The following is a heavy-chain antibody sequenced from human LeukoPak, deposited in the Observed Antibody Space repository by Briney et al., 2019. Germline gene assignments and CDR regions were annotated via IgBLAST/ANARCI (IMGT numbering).Heavy chain of an antibody. CDR3: ASLHRPYDSSGYLDY. V-gene: IGHV3-30-3*01. CDR1: GFTFSSYA. Sequence: PGGSLRLSCAASGFTFSSYAMHWVRQAPGKGLEWVAVISYDGSNKYYADSVKGRFTISRDNSKNTLYLQMNSLRAEDTAVYYCASLHRPYDSSGYLDYWGQGTLVTVSS. J-gene: IGHJ4*02. CDR2: ISYDGSNK. D-gene: IGHD3-22*01.